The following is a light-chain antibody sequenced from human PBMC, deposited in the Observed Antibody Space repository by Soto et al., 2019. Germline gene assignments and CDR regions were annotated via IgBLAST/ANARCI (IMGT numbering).Light chain of an antibody. Sequence: QSVLTQSPSVSGAPGQRVTISCSGSRSNIGAPYDVHWYQHLPGTAPKLLMFGNNNRPSGVPDRFSGSKSDTSASLAITGLQAEDEADYYCQSYDSGLRGWVFGGGTKLTVL. V-gene: IGLV1-40*01. CDR1: RSNIGAPYD. CDR2: GNN. J-gene: IGLJ3*02. CDR3: QSYDSGLRGWV.